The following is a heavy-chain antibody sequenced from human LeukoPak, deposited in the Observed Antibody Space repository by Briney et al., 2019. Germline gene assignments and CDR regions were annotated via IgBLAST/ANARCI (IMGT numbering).Heavy chain of an antibody. J-gene: IGHJ4*02. CDR1: GLTFSSYS. CDR3: ARGGVKTKSPFDY. V-gene: IGHV3-21*01. CDR2: ISSSSSYI. Sequence: KAGGSLTLSCAASGLTFSSYSMNWVRQAPGKGLGWVTSISSSSSYIDYVESVKAIFTISSDNAKNSLYMKMKSVRAEDKAVYYCARGGVKTKSPFDYWGQGTLVTVSS.